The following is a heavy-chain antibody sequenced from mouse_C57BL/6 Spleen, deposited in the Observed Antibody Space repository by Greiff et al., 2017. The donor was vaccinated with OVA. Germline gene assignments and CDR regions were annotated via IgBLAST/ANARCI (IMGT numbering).Heavy chain of an antibody. CDR3: ARDGVRGNSLFDY. J-gene: IGHJ2*01. D-gene: IGHD2-1*01. CDR1: GFTFSSYA. CDR2: ISDGGSYT. V-gene: IGHV5-4*01. Sequence: DVKLVESGGGLVKPGGSLKLSCAASGFTFSSYAMSWVRQTPEKRLEWVATISDGGSYTYYPDNVKGRFTISRDNAKNNLYLQMSHLKSEDTAMYYCARDGVRGNSLFDYWGQGTTLTVSS.